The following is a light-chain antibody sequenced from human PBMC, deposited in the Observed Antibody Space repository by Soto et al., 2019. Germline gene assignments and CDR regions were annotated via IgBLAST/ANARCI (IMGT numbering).Light chain of an antibody. CDR1: QDVGKW. V-gene: IGKV1-12*01. J-gene: IGKJ5*01. CDR2: GAS. CDR3: QQANSFPIT. Sequence: IQMTQSPPSVSASVGDRVTITCRASQDVGKWLAWYQQKPGKAPTLLIHGASSLQSGVPPRYSGSGYGTDLTLTISSLQPEDFATYYCQQANSFPITFGQGTRLESK.